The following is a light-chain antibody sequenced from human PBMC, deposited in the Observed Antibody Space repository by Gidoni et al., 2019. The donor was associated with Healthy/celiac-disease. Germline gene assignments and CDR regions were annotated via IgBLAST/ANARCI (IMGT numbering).Light chain of an antibody. CDR1: SSDVGDYNY. Sequence: QSALTQPPSASGSPGQSVTISCTGTSSDVGDYNYVSWYQHHPGKAPKLLIYEVTKRPSGVPDRFSGSKSASTASLTVSGLQAEDEADYYCSSYAGSNNVVFGGGTKLTVL. CDR2: EVT. J-gene: IGLJ2*01. CDR3: SSYAGSNNVV. V-gene: IGLV2-8*01.